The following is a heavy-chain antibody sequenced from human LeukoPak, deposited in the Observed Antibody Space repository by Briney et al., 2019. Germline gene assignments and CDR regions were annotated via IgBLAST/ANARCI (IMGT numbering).Heavy chain of an antibody. CDR1: GESFSGYY. Sequence: SETLSLTCAVYGESFSGYYWSWIRQPPGKGLEWIGEINDSGTTNYNPSLKSRVTISIDSSKNQFSLNLSSVTAADTAVYYCARGASCGGDYYWDDYYYYGSDVWDQGTTVTVSS. V-gene: IGHV4-34*01. J-gene: IGHJ6*02. D-gene: IGHD2-21*02. CDR3: ARGASCGGDYYWDDYYYYGSDV. CDR2: INDSGTT.